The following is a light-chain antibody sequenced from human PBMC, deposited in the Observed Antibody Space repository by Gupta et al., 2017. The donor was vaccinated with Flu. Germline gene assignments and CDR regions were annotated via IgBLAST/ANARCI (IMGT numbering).Light chain of an antibody. CDR3: SSYAGSNTYVV. CDR1: SSDVGGYNY. J-gene: IGLJ2*01. CDR2: EVS. Sequence: PPSASGSPGQSVTISCTGTSSDVGGYNYLSWYQQHPGKAPKLMIYEVSKRPSGVPDRFSGSKSANTASLTVSGLQAEDEADYYCSSYAGSNTYVVFGGGTKLTVL. V-gene: IGLV2-8*01.